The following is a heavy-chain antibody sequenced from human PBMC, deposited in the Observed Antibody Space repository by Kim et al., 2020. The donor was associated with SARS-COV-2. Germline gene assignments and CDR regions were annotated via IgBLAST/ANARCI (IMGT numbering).Heavy chain of an antibody. Sequence: GGSLRLSCAASGFTFSDYYMRWIRQAPGKGLEWVSYISSSGSTIDYADSVKGRFTISRDNAKNSLYLQMNSLRAEDTAVYYCASDPLTAGNYPYYYGMDVWGQGTTVTVSS. J-gene: IGHJ6*02. CDR2: ISSSGSTI. D-gene: IGHD4-4*01. CDR1: GFTFSDYY. V-gene: IGHV3-11*01. CDR3: ASDPLTAGNYPYYYGMDV.